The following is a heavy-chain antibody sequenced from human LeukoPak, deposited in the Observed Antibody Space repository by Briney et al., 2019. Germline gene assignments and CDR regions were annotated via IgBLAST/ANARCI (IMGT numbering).Heavy chain of an antibody. J-gene: IGHJ4*02. V-gene: IGHV4-59*08. CDR2: IYSSGIT. Sequence: SETLSLTCSVSGGSISNYFWSWIRQPPGKGLVWIGYIYSSGITDYTPSLKSRVTISVDTSKNQFSLKLSSVTAADTAVYHCARQAYCGGDCYRHFDYWGQGTLVTVSS. D-gene: IGHD2-21*02. CDR1: GGSISNYF. CDR3: ARQAYCGGDCYRHFDY.